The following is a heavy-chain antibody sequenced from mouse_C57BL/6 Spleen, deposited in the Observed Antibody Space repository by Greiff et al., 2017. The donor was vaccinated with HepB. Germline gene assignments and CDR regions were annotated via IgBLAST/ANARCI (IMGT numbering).Heavy chain of an antibody. D-gene: IGHD1-1*01. CDR1: GYTFTSYW. CDR3: ARSEDYYGSWFAY. Sequence: VQLQQSGAELVKPGASVKLSCKASGYTFTSYWMHWVKQRPGQGLEWIGMIHPNSGSTNYNEKFKSKATLTVDKSSSTAYMQLSSLTSEDSAVYYCARSEDYYGSWFAYWGQGTLVTVSA. CDR2: IHPNSGST. J-gene: IGHJ3*01. V-gene: IGHV1-64*01.